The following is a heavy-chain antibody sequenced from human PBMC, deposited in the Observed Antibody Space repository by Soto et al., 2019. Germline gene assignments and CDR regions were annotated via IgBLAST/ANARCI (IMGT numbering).Heavy chain of an antibody. Sequence: SETLSLTCTVSGGSISSYYWSWIRQPPGKGLEWIGYIYYSGSTNYNPSLKSRVTISVDTSKNQFSLKLSSVTAADTAVYYCARGRFLEWLLPPRDYYYMDVWGKGTTVTVSS. CDR2: IYYSGST. J-gene: IGHJ6*03. CDR1: GGSISSYY. V-gene: IGHV4-59*01. D-gene: IGHD3-3*01. CDR3: ARGRFLEWLLPPRDYYYMDV.